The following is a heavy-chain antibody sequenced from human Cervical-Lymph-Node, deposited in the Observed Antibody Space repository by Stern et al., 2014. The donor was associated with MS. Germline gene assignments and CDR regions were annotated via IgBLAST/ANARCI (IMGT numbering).Heavy chain of an antibody. D-gene: IGHD5-18*01. J-gene: IGHJ4*02. V-gene: IGHV4-59*01. CDR2: IYYSGST. Sequence: QLQLQESGPGLVKPSETLSLTCTVSGGSISSYYWSWIRQPPGKGLEWIGYIYYSGSTNYNPSLKSRVNISVDTSKNQFSLKLSSVTAADTALYYCARGAQTAPLSGYSYGYDYWGQGTLVTVSS. CDR1: GGSISSYY. CDR3: ARGAQTAPLSGYSYGYDY.